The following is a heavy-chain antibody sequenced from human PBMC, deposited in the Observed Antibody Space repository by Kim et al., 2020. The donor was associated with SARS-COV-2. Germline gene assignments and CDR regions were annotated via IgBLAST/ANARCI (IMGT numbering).Heavy chain of an antibody. V-gene: IGHV1-69*01. J-gene: IGHJ4*02. Sequence: ANTAQKCQGRVTITADESTSTAYMELSSLRSEDTAVYYCARVRELALFDYWGQGTLVTVSS. CDR3: ARVRELALFDY. D-gene: IGHD1-26*01. CDR2: A.